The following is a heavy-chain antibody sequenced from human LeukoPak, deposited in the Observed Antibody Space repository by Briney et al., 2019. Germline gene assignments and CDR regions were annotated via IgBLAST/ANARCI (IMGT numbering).Heavy chain of an antibody. CDR2: IYHSGST. J-gene: IGHJ6*03. D-gene: IGHD6-13*01. V-gene: IGHV4-38-2*02. CDR3: ARDGSESSTHYYYYYMDV. CDR1: GYSISSSYY. Sequence: SETLSLTCTVSGYSISSSYYWGWIRQPPGKGLKWIGSIYHSGSTYYNPSLKSRVTISVDTSKNQFSLKLSSVTAADTAVYYCARDGSESSTHYYYYYMDVWGKGTTVTVSS.